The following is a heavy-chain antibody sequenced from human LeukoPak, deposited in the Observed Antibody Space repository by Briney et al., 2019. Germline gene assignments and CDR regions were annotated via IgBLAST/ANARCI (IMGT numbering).Heavy chain of an antibody. Sequence: ASVKVSFKASGYIFTVYYMHWVRQVPGQGLEGMGWINPDSGDTKYAQKFQGRVTMTRDTSISTAYVELSSLRSDDTAVYYCARDQTGDPNWFDPWGQGTLVTVSS. J-gene: IGHJ5*02. V-gene: IGHV1-2*02. D-gene: IGHD2-21*02. CDR3: ARDQTGDPNWFDP. CDR1: GYIFTVYY. CDR2: INPDSGDT.